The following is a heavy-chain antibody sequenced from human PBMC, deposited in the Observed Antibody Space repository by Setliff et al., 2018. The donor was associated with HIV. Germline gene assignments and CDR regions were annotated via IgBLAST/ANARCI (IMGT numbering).Heavy chain of an antibody. D-gene: IGHD1-1*01. CDR3: AKDRGGAVDNWHLDY. V-gene: IGHV3-7*03. CDR1: GFNFKNAW. J-gene: IGHJ4*02. CDR2: INQDGSHK. Sequence: GGSLRLSCAGSGFNFKNAWMSWVRQAPGKGLEWVANINQDGSHKYYVDSVKGRFTISRDNSKNTLYLQMNSLRVEDTAIYYCAKDRGGAVDNWHLDYWGQGTLVTVSS.